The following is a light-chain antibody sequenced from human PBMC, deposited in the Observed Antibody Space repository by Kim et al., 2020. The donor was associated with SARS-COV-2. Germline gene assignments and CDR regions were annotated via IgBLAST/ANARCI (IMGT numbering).Light chain of an antibody. CDR2: DGS. CDR1: HTCGTY. V-gene: IGKV3-11*01. CDR3: QWRIKRALT. J-gene: IGKJ4*01. Sequence: PVERATRTCWASHTCGTYFSRYLQKPCQAPRRHIYDGSKSALDGPARFSGSECGTDLTLTIISVDPEDAAFYYCQWRIKRALTFGGGTKVDIK.